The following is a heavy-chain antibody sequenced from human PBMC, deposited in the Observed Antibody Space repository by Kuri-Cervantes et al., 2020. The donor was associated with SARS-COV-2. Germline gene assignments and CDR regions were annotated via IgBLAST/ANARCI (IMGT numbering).Heavy chain of an antibody. CDR2: INHSGST. CDR3: ARGGGGSSWYFDY. V-gene: IGHV4-34*01. Sequence: ESLKISCAVYGGSFSGYYWSWIRQPPGKGLEWIGEINHSGSTNYNPSLKSRVTISVDTSKNQFSLKLSSVTAADTAVYYCARGGGGSSWYFDYWGQGTLVTVSS. J-gene: IGHJ4*02. CDR1: GGSFSGYY. D-gene: IGHD6-13*01.